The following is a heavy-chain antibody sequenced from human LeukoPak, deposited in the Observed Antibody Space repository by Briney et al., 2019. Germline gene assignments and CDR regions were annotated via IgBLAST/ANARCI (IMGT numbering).Heavy chain of an antibody. CDR1: GFSLSAYN. CDR3: ARPDLGAHLSDAFDI. Sequence: GGSLRLSCEGSGFSLSAYNMNWVRQAPGKGLESVSYISSSSATIFYADSVKGRFTISRDNAKNSLYLQMNSLRPEDTAVYYCARPDLGAHLSDAFDIWGQGTMVTVSS. V-gene: IGHV3-48*01. CDR2: ISSSSATI. J-gene: IGHJ3*02. D-gene: IGHD1-26*01.